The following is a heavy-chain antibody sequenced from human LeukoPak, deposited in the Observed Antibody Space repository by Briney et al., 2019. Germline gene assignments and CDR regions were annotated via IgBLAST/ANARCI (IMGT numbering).Heavy chain of an antibody. V-gene: IGHV4-59*01. Sequence: SETLSLTCAVYGGSFSGYYWSWIRQPPGTGLEWIGYIYYSGSTSYNPSLKSRVTISVDTSKNQFSLKLSSVTAADTAVYYCAGQRGYSYGYGYWGQGTLVTVSS. CDR3: AGQRGYSYGYGY. CDR2: IYYSGST. D-gene: IGHD5-18*01. J-gene: IGHJ4*02. CDR1: GGSFSGYY.